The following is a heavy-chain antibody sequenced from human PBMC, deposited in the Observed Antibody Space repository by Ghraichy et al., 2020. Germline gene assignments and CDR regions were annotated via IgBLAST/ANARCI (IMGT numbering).Heavy chain of an antibody. J-gene: IGHJ4*02. CDR3: ARKGDFFDN. CDR1: GESLTGYY. V-gene: IGHV4-34*01. D-gene: IGHD3-16*01. CDR2: ISHSGTT. Sequence: SETLSLTCAVYGESLTGYYWSWIRQPPGKGLEWIGEISHSGTTNYNPSLKSRVTISVDASNDKFSLKMNSVTVADTAVYYCARKGDFFDNWGQGILVTVSS.